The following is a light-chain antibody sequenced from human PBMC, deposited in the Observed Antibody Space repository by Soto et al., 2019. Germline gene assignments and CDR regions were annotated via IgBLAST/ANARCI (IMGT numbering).Light chain of an antibody. CDR2: EVS. V-gene: IGLV2-8*01. J-gene: IGLJ1*01. CDR3: SSYVGSNNLYV. CDR1: SSDVGGYNY. Sequence: QSALTQPPSASGSPGQSVTISCTGTSSDVGGYNYVSWYQQHPGKAPKLIIYEVSKRPSGVPDRFSGSKSSNTASLTVSGLQAEDEADYYCSSYVGSNNLYVFGTGTKLTVL.